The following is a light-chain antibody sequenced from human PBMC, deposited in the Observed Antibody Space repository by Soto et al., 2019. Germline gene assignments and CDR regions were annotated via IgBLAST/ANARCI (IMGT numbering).Light chain of an antibody. CDR3: QQHNAWPLT. V-gene: IGKV3-15*01. CDR1: QTLRNK. Sequence: IVLTQSPGTLSVSPGERVILSCRARQTLRNKLAWYQQKPGQAPRLLIYGGFPRATGIPARFSGSGSGTEFTLTINSLQSEDFAIYYCQQHNAWPLTFGPGTKLDL. J-gene: IGKJ3*01. CDR2: GGF.